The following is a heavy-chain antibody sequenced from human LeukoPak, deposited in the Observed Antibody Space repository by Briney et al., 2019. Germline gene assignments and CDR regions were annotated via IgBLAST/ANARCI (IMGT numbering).Heavy chain of an antibody. V-gene: IGHV4-4*09. CDR1: GGSFSGYY. Sequence: SETLSLTCAVYGGSFSGYYWSWIRQPPGKGLEWIGYIYTSGSTNYNPSLKSRVTISVDTSKNQFSLKLSSVTAADTAVYYCARLVSPSYYSSSWYYFDYWGQGTLVTVSS. D-gene: IGHD6-13*01. CDR3: ARLVSPSYYSSSWYYFDY. J-gene: IGHJ4*02. CDR2: IYTSGST.